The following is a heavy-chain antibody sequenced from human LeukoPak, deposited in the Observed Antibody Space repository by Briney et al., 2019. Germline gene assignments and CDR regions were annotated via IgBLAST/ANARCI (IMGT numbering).Heavy chain of an antibody. CDR3: AKEVVGATNWFDP. J-gene: IGHJ5*02. V-gene: IGHV3-23*01. CDR2: ISGSGGST. CDR1: GLTFRSSD. Sequence: GASLRLSCAASGLTFRSSDMSWVRQAPGKGLEWVSRISGSGGSTYFADSVKGRFTISRDNSKNTLYLQMNSLRGEDTAIYYCAKEVVGATNWFDPWGQGTLVTVSS. D-gene: IGHD1-26*01.